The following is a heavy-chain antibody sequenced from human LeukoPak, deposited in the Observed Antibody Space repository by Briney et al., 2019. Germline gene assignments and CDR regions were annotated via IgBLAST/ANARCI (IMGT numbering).Heavy chain of an antibody. V-gene: IGHV1-24*01. J-gene: IGHJ6*03. CDR2: FDPEDGET. D-gene: IGHD2-15*01. Sequence: GESLKISCKVSGYTLTELSMHWVRQAPGKGLEWMGGFDPEDGETIYAQKFQGRVTMTEDTSTDTAYMELSSLRSEDTAVYYCAGVVVAGTMDVWGKGTTVTISS. CDR1: GYTLTELS. CDR3: AGVVVAGTMDV.